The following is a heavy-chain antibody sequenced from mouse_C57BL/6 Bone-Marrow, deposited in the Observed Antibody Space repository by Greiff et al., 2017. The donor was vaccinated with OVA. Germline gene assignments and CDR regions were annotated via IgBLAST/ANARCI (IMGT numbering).Heavy chain of an antibody. Sequence: VQLQQPGAVLVMPGASVKLSCKASGYTFTSYWMHWVKQRPGQGLEWIGEIDPSDSYTNYNQKFKGKSTLTVDKSSSTAYMQLSSLTSEDSAVYYCARTGTKGYFDYWGQGTTLTVSS. CDR1: GYTFTSYW. V-gene: IGHV1-69*01. D-gene: IGHD4-1*01. J-gene: IGHJ2*01. CDR3: ARTGTKGYFDY. CDR2: IDPSDSYT.